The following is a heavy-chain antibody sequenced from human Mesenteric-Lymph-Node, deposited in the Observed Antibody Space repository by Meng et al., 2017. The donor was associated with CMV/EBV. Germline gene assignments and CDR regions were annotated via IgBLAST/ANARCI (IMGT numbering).Heavy chain of an antibody. Sequence: FTSYAMHWLRQAPGQRLEWMGWSNAGNGNTKYSQEFQGRVTITRDTSASTAYMELSSLRSEDMAVYYCATCITMIVVVITTLLAGFDPWGQGTLVTVSS. CDR2: SNAGNGNT. CDR1: FTSYA. D-gene: IGHD3-22*01. V-gene: IGHV1-3*02. CDR3: ATCITMIVVVITTLLAGFDP. J-gene: IGHJ5*02.